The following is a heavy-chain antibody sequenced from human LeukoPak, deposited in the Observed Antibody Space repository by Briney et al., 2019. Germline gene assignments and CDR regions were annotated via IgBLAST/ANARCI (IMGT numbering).Heavy chain of an antibody. J-gene: IGHJ4*02. CDR3: ARVGAYSGSYFDY. Sequence: GGSLRLSCAASGFTFSSYAMSWVRQAPGKGQEWVSAISGSGGSTYYADSVKGRFTISRDNAKNSLYLQMNSLRAEDTAVYYCARVGAYSGSYFDYWGQGTLVTVSS. V-gene: IGHV3-23*01. CDR2: ISGSGGST. CDR1: GFTFSSYA. D-gene: IGHD1-26*01.